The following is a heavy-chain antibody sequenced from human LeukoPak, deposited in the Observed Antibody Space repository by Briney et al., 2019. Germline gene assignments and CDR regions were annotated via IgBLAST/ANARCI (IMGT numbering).Heavy chain of an antibody. CDR3: AISRGRWEILDY. D-gene: IGHD3-10*01. CDR2: IYYSGST. Sequence: PSETLSLTCTVSGGSISSSSYYWGWIRQPPGKGLEWIGSIYYSGSTYYNPSLKSRVTISVDTSKNQFSLKLSSVTAADTAVYYCAISRGRWEILDYWGQGTLVTVSS. V-gene: IGHV4-39*01. CDR1: GGSISSSSYY. J-gene: IGHJ4*02.